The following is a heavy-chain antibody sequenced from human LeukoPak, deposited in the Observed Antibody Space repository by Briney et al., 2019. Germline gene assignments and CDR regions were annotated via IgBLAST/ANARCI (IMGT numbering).Heavy chain of an antibody. D-gene: IGHD2-2*01. V-gene: IGHV3-48*04. CDR2: ISSSGSTI. Sequence: PGGSLRLSCAASGFTFSTYTMDWVRQAPGKGLEWVSYISSSGSTIYYADSVEGRFTISRDNAKNSLYLQMNSLRAEDTAVYYCARGGSVCSSTSCYGEYYFDYWGQGTLVTVSS. CDR1: GFTFSTYT. J-gene: IGHJ4*02. CDR3: ARGGSVCSSTSCYGEYYFDY.